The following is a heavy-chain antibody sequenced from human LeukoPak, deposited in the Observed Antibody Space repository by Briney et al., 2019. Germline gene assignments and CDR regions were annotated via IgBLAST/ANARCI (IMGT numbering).Heavy chain of an antibody. V-gene: IGHV1-69*05. Sequence: SVKVSCKASGYTFSGYYLHWVRQAPGQGLEWMGGIIPIFGTANYAQKFQGRVTITTDESTSTAYMELSSLRSEDTAVYYCAGSGSNYVPNWFDPWGQGTLVTVSS. CDR1: GYTFSGYY. CDR3: AGSGSNYVPNWFDP. D-gene: IGHD4-11*01. CDR2: IIPIFGTA. J-gene: IGHJ5*02.